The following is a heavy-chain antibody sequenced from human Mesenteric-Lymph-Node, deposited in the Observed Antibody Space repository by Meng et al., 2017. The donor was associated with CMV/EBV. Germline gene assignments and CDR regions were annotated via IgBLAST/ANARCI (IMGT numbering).Heavy chain of an antibody. Sequence: ESLKISCTVSGGSINRYLWSWIRQPPGKGLEWIAYIYYSGSTNYNPSLKSRVTISVDTSKNQFSLKMTSVTAADTAVYYCARAGHTVDAALSPRDNWFDPWGQGTLVTVSS. V-gene: IGHV4-59*01. CDR1: GGSINRYL. CDR3: ARAGHTVDAALSPRDNWFDP. D-gene: IGHD5-18*01. J-gene: IGHJ5*02. CDR2: IYYSGST.